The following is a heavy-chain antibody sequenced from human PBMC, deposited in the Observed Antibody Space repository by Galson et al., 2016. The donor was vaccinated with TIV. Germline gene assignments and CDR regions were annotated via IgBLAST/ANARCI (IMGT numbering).Heavy chain of an antibody. CDR1: GFIVDDNY. D-gene: IGHD3-22*01. Sequence: SLRLSCAASGFIVDDNYMTWIRQAPGKGLEWVSVIYGDGRTYYTDSVRGRFTISRDSSKNTLYLQMNSLRAEDTAVYYCARDRYYDARGYYYYYDGMDVWGQGTTVTVSS. CDR2: IYGDGRT. V-gene: IGHV3-53*01. J-gene: IGHJ6*02. CDR3: ARDRYYDARGYYYYYDGMDV.